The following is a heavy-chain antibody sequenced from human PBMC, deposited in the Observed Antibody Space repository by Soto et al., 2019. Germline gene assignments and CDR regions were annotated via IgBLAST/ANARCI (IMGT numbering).Heavy chain of an antibody. Sequence: PSETLSLTCTVSGGAISSNSYYWGWIRQPPGKGLEWIGSIYYSGSTYYNSSLKSRATISVDTSKNHFSLSLSSVTAADTAVYYCARHGSGMHYQLLATWFDPWGQGTPVTVSS. J-gene: IGHJ5*02. D-gene: IGHD2-2*01. CDR3: ARHGSGMHYQLLATWFDP. CDR2: IYYSGST. V-gene: IGHV4-39*01. CDR1: GGAISSNSYY.